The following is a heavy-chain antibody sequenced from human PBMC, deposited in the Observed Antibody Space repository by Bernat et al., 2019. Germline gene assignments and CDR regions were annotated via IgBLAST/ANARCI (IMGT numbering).Heavy chain of an antibody. CDR1: GGSVSSGSYY. Sequence: QVQLQVSGPGLVKPSETLSLTCTVSGGSVSSGSYYWSWIRQPPGKGLEWIGYIYYSGSTNYNPSLKSRVTISVDTSKNQFSLKLSSVTAADTAVYYCARARYSYLQYYFDYWGQGTLVTVSS. D-gene: IGHD5-18*01. CDR3: ARARYSYLQYYFDY. J-gene: IGHJ4*02. V-gene: IGHV4-61*01. CDR2: IYYSGST.